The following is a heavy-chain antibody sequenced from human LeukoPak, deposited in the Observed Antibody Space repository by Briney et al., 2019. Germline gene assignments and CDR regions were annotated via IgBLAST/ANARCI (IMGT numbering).Heavy chain of an antibody. V-gene: IGHV3-21*04. CDR2: ISRSSRDI. CDR3: AKRGRGKVGADDY. J-gene: IGHJ4*02. CDR1: GFTFSNYG. Sequence: GGSLRLSCAASGFTFSNYGMNWVRQAPGKGLEWVSSISRSSRDINYADSVKGLFTISRDNSKNSLYLQMNSLRAEDTALYYCAKRGRGKVGADDYWGQGTLVTVSS. D-gene: IGHD1-26*01.